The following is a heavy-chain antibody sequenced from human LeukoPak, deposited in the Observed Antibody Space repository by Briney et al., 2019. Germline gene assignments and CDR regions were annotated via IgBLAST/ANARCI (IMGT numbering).Heavy chain of an antibody. J-gene: IGHJ4*02. Sequence: PGGSLRLSCAASGFTFSSYGMHWVRQAPGKGLEWVAVIWYDGSNKYYADSVKGRFTISRDNSKNTLYLQMNSLRAEDTAVYYCAKDWGWLRSLYYFDYWDQGTLVTVSS. CDR2: IWYDGSNK. D-gene: IGHD5-12*01. CDR1: GFTFSSYG. CDR3: AKDWGWLRSLYYFDY. V-gene: IGHV3-33*06.